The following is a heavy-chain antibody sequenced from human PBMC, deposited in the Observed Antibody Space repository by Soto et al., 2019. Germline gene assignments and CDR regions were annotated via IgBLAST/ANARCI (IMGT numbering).Heavy chain of an antibody. CDR3: ARWPQLEPRFDY. Sequence: SETLSLTCTVSGGSISSGGYYWSWIRQHPGKGLEWIGYIYYSGSTYYNPSLKSRVTISIDTSKNQFSLKLSSVTAADTAVYYCARWPQLEPRFDYWGQGTLVTVSS. V-gene: IGHV4-31*03. CDR2: IYYSGST. D-gene: IGHD1-1*01. CDR1: GGSISSGGYY. J-gene: IGHJ4*02.